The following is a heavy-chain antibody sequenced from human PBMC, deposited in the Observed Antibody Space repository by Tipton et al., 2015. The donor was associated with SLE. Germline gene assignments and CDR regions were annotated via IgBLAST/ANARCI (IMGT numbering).Heavy chain of an antibody. CDR3: ARDRYYDSTSRDAFDI. V-gene: IGHV3-21*01. CDR2: ISSSSSYI. CDR1: GFTFSSYS. J-gene: IGHJ3*02. Sequence: GSLRLSCAASGFTFSSYSMNWVRQAPGKGLEWVSSISSSSSYIYYADSVKGRFTISRDNAKNSLYLQMNSLRAEDTAVYYCARDRYYDSTSRDAFDIWGQGTMVTVSS. D-gene: IGHD3-22*01.